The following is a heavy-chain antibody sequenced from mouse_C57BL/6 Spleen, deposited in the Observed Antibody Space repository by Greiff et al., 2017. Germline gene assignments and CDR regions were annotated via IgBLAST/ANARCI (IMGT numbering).Heavy chain of an antibody. J-gene: IGHJ2*01. CDR3: ASGAYYSNHVDY. CDR1: GFTFSDYG. D-gene: IGHD2-5*01. Sequence: EVHLVESGGGLVKPGGSLKLSCAASGFTFSDYGMHWVRQAPEKGLEWVAYISSGSSTIYYADTVKGRFTISRDNAKNTLFLQMTSLRSEDTAMYYCASGAYYSNHVDYWGQGTTLTVSS. V-gene: IGHV5-17*01. CDR2: ISSGSSTI.